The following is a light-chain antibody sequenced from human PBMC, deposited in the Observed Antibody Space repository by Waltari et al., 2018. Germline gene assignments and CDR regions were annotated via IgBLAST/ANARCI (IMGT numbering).Light chain of an antibody. Sequence: QAALTQPPSVSGSPGQSVTISCTGTSSDIGGYTYVSWYQQDPGKAPKLMIYDVSKRPSGVSDRFSGSKSGNTASLTISGLQAEDEADYYCSSYAGTNTYIFGAGTRLTVL. CDR3: SSYAGTNTYI. V-gene: IGLV2-11*01. CDR1: SSDIGGYTY. J-gene: IGLJ1*01. CDR2: DVS.